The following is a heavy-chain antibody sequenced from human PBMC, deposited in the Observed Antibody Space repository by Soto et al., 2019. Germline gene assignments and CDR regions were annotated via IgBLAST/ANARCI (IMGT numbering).Heavy chain of an antibody. V-gene: IGHV3-23*01. CDR2: VSAGGDMT. CDR1: GFTFSSYA. J-gene: IGHJ6*02. CDR3: ARGDRGGSGSPASYYYSGLDV. D-gene: IGHD3-10*01. Sequence: DVQLLESGGDLVQPWGXLXLSCAASGFTFSSYAMSWVRQAPGKGLEXVSSVSAGGDMTYYSDSVQGRFTISRANANNALFLEMNSLRDEDTPLYYCARGDRGGSGSPASYYYSGLDVWGQGTTVTVSS.